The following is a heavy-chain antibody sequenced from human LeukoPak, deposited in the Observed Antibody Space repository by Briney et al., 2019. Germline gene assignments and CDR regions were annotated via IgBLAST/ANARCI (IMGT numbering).Heavy chain of an antibody. V-gene: IGHV4-34*01. CDR1: GGSFSGYY. CDR3: ARRRFAYYYGSGSYYKD. D-gene: IGHD3-10*01. CDR2: INHSGST. J-gene: IGHJ4*02. Sequence: NTSETLSLTCAVYGGSFSGYYWSWIRQPPGKGLEWIGEINHSGSTNYNPSLKSRVTISVDTSKNQFSLQLSSVTAADTAVYYCARRRFAYYYGSGSYYKDWGQGTLVTVSS.